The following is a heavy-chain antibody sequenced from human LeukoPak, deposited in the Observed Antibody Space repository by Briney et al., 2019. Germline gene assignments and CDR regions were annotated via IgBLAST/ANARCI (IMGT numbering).Heavy chain of an antibody. CDR1: GYTLSSYG. CDR2: ISAYNGNT. Sequence: ASVKVSCKASGYTLSSYGFSWVRQAPGQGLEWMGWISAYNGNTNYAQKLQGRVTMTTDTSTSTAYMELRSLRSDDTAVYYCARDESEQWLVHSGYWGQGTLVTVSS. J-gene: IGHJ4*02. D-gene: IGHD6-19*01. CDR3: ARDESEQWLVHSGY. V-gene: IGHV1-18*01.